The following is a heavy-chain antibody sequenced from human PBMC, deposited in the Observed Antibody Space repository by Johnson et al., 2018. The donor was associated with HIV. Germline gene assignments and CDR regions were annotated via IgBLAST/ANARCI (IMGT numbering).Heavy chain of an antibody. CDR1: GFTFSSYG. Sequence: QVQLVESGGGVVQPGRSLRLSCAASGFTFSSYGMLWVRQAPGKGLEWVAVISYDGNTTTYADSVKGRFTISRDNAKNTLYLQMDSLRAEDTAVYYCARLTSGAFDIWGPGTMVTVSS. CDR3: ARLTSGAFDI. J-gene: IGHJ3*02. CDR2: ISYDGNTT. D-gene: IGHD1-14*01. V-gene: IGHV3-30*03.